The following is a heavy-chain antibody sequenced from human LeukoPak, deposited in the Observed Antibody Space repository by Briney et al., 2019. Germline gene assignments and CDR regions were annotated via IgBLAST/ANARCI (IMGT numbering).Heavy chain of an antibody. J-gene: IGHJ6*03. CDR2: IDHDGDSA. CDR3: AKDRGTFYYYYYMDV. D-gene: IGHD2/OR15-2a*01. CDR1: GFTFSSYW. V-gene: IGHV3-74*01. Sequence: GGSLRLSCVASGFTFSSYWMHWVRQAPGKGLVWVARIDHDGDSATYADFVKGRFTISRDNAKNTLYLQMNSLRAEDTAVYYCAKDRGTFYYYYYMDVWGKGTTVTVSS.